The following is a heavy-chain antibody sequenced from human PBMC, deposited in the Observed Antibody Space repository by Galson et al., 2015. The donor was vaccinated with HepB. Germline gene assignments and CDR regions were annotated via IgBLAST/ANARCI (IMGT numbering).Heavy chain of an antibody. CDR2: ISGGVGTT. CDR3: AKEGILLWRYGMDV. J-gene: IGHJ6*02. D-gene: IGHD3-10*01. Sequence: SLRLSCAASGFTFNNYVMSWVRQAPGKGLELVSSISGGVGTTYYGDSVKGRFSMSRDNSRTTLYLQMNSLRVEDTAIYYCAKEGILLWRYGMDVWGQGTTVTVSS. V-gene: IGHV3-23*01. CDR1: GFTFNNYV.